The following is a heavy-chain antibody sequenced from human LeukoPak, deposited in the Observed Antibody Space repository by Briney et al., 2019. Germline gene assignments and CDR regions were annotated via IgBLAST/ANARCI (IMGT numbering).Heavy chain of an antibody. V-gene: IGHV3-21*01. CDR2: ISSSSSYI. CDR3: ARGRLYGSGSYYNHLDY. CDR1: GFTFSSYS. J-gene: IGHJ4*02. D-gene: IGHD3-10*01. Sequence: GGSLRLSCAASGFTFSSYSMNWVRQAPGKGLEWVSSISSSSSYIYYADSVKGRFTISRDNAKNSLYLQMNSLRAEDTAVYYCARGRLYGSGSYYNHLDYWGQGTLVTVSS.